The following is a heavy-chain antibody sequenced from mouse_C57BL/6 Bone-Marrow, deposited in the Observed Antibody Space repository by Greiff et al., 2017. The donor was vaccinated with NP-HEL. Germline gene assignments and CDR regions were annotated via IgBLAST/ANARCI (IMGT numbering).Heavy chain of an antibody. V-gene: IGHV5-6*01. CDR3: ARQRFDY. Sequence: EVQLQESGGDLVKPGGSLKLSCAASGFTFSSYGMSWVRQTPDKRLEWVATISSGGSYTYYPDSVKGRFTISRDNAKNTLYLQMRSLKSEDTAMYYCARQRFDYWGQGTTLTVSS. CDR2: ISSGGSYT. J-gene: IGHJ2*01. CDR1: GFTFSSYG.